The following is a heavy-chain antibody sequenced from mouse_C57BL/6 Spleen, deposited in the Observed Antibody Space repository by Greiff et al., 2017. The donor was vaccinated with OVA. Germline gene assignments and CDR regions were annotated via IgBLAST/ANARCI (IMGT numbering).Heavy chain of an antibody. D-gene: IGHD1-1*01. CDR3: AGVTTVVATWDAMDY. CDR1: GYTFTSYW. J-gene: IGHJ4*01. CDR2: INPSNGGT. Sequence: VQLQQPGTELVKPGASVKLSCKASGYTFTSYWMHWVKQRPGQGLEWIGNINPSNGGTNYNEKFKSKATLTVDKSSSTAYMQLSSLTSEDSAVYYCAGVTTVVATWDAMDYWGQGTSVTVSS. V-gene: IGHV1-53*01.